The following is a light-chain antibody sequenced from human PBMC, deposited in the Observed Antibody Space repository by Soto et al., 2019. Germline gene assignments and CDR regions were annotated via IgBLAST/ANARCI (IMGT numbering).Light chain of an antibody. CDR3: MQALQTPRT. V-gene: IGKV2-28*01. J-gene: IGKJ5*01. CDR1: QSLLHSNGYNY. Sequence: DIVMTQSPLSLPVTPGAPASISCRSSQSLLHSNGYNYLDWYLQKPGQSPQLMIYLGSNRASGVPDRFSGSGSGTDCTLKISRVEAEDVGVYYCMQALQTPRTFGQGTRLEIK. CDR2: LGS.